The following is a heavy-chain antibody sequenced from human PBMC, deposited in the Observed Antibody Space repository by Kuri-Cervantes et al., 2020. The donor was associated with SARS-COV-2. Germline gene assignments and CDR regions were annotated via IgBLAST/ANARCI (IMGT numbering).Heavy chain of an antibody. J-gene: IGHJ6*02. CDR1: GGSFSGNY. CDR3: ARDLERFGAGYYYGMDV. V-gene: IGHV4-34*01. D-gene: IGHD1-1*01. CDR2: INHSGST. Sequence: SETLSLTCAVYGGSFSGNYWSWIRQPPGKGLEWIGKINHSGSTNYNPSLKSRVTISGDTSKNQFSLQLNSVTPEDTAVYYCARDLERFGAGYYYGMDVWGQGTTVTVSS.